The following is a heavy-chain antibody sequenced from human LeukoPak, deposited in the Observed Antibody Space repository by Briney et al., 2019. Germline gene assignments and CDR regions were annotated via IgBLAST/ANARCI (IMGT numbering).Heavy chain of an antibody. CDR3: AREAGSYHYYYYYGMDV. Sequence: EASVKVSCKASGYTFTSYGISWVRQAPGQGLEWMGWISAYNGNTNYAQKLQGRVTMTTDTSTSTAYMELRSLRSDDTAVYYCAREAGSYHYYYYYGMDVWGQGTTVTVS. CDR2: ISAYNGNT. CDR1: GYTFTSYG. V-gene: IGHV1-18*01. D-gene: IGHD1-26*01. J-gene: IGHJ6*02.